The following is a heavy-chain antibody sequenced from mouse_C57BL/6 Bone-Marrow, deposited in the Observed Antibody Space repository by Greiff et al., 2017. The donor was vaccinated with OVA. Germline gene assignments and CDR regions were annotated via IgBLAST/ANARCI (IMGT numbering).Heavy chain of an antibody. V-gene: IGHV1-76*01. CDR3: ARSERLRDYFDN. J-gene: IGHJ2*01. D-gene: IGHD2-2*01. Sequence: VKLQESGAELVRPGASVKLSCKASGYTFTDYYISWVKQRPGQGLEWIARIYPGSGNIYYNEKFKGKATLTAEKSSSTAYMQLSSLTSDDSAVYFCARSERLRDYFDNWGQGTTLTVSS. CDR2: IYPGSGNI. CDR1: GYTFTDYY.